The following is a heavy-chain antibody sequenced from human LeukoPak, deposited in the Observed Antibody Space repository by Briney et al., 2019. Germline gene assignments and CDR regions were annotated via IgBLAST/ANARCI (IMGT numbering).Heavy chain of an antibody. CDR3: ARGAFSSSLYYFDY. CDR1: GFTFSGYW. CDR2: IKQDGSGK. Sequence: GGSLRLSCAASGFTFSGYWMSWVRQAPGKGLEWVANIKQDGSGKYYVDSVKGRFTISRDNAKNSLYLQMNSLRAEDTAVYYCARGAFSSSLYYFDYWGQGTLVTVSS. D-gene: IGHD6-6*01. V-gene: IGHV3-7*01. J-gene: IGHJ4*02.